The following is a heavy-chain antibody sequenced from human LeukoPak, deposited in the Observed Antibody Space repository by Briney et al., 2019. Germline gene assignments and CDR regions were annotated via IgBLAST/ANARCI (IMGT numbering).Heavy chain of an antibody. Sequence: PGGSLRLSCAASGFTFDDYAMHWVRQAPGKGLEWVSGISWNSGSIGYADSVKGRFTISRDNAKNSLYLQMNSLRAEDMALYYCAKEAAAGDYVGGDAFDIWGQGTMVTVSS. CDR3: AKEAAAGDYVGGDAFDI. CDR1: GFTFDDYA. D-gene: IGHD4-17*01. J-gene: IGHJ3*02. CDR2: ISWNSGSI. V-gene: IGHV3-9*03.